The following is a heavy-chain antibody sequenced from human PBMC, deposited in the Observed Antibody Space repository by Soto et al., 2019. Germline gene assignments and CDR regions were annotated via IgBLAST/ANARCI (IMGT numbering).Heavy chain of an antibody. CDR2: IIPLLGIA. CDR1: GGTFSSYT. CDR3: ARGPMITLGDYYDYMDV. Sequence: QVQLVQSGAEVKKPGSSVKVSCKASGGTFSSYTISWVRQAPGQGLEWMGRIIPLLGIANYAQKFQGRVTITADKSTSTAYMELSRLRSEDTAVYYCARGPMITLGDYYDYMDVWGKGTTLTVSS. V-gene: IGHV1-69*02. D-gene: IGHD3-16*01. J-gene: IGHJ6*03.